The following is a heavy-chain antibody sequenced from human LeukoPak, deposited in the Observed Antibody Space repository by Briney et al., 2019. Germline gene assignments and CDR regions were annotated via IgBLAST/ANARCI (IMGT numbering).Heavy chain of an antibody. CDR3: AREPPDY. CDR2: FDPEDGET. V-gene: IGHV1-24*01. Sequence: GASVKVSCKVSGYTLTELSMHWVRQAPGKGLEWMGGFDPEDGETIYAQKFQGRVTMTRNTSISTAYMELSSLRSEDTAVYYCAREPPDYWGQGTLVTVSS. CDR1: GYTLTELS. J-gene: IGHJ4*02.